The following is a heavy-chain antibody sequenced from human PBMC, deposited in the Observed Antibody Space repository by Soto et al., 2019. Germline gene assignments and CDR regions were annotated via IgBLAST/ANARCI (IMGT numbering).Heavy chain of an antibody. J-gene: IGHJ6*02. V-gene: IGHV2-5*02. CDR3: AHKGGRGAAMDV. Sequence: QITLKESGPTLVKPTQTLTLTCTFSGFSLSTSGVGVAWIRQPPGKALEWLALIYWDDDKRYSPSLKSRLTIXKXXSKNQVVLTMTNMDPVDTATYYCAHKGGRGAAMDVWGQGTTVTVSS. CDR1: GFSLSTSGVG. D-gene: IGHD2-15*01. CDR2: IYWDDDK.